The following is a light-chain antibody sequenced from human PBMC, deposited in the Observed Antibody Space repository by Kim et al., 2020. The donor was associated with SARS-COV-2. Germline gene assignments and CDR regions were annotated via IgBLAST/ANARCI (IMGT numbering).Light chain of an antibody. V-gene: IGLV3-19*01. CDR3: NSRDSSGNNVV. CDR1: SLRNYY. Sequence: ALGQTVRITCQGDSLRNYYASWYQQKPGQAPVLVIYGKNNRPSGIPDRFSGSNSGNTASLTITGAQAEDEADYYCNSRDSSGNNVVFGGGTKVTVL. J-gene: IGLJ2*01. CDR2: GKN.